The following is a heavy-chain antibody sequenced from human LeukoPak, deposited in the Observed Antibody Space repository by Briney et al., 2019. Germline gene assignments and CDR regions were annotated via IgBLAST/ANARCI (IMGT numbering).Heavy chain of an antibody. CDR1: GYTFTSYG. Sequence: GASVKVSCKASGYTFTSYGISWVRQAPGQGLEWMGWISAYNGNTNYAQKLQGRVTMTTDTSTSTAYMELRSLRSDDTAVYYCARPRGGAVATSFDYWGQGTLVTVSS. D-gene: IGHD6-19*01. CDR3: ARPRGGAVATSFDY. J-gene: IGHJ4*02. V-gene: IGHV1-18*01. CDR2: ISAYNGNT.